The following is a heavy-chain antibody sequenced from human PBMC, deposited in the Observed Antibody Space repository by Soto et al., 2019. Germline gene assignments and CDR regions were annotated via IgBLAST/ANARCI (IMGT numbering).Heavy chain of an antibody. V-gene: IGHV4-30-2*01. CDR2: IYHSGST. Sequence: SETLSLTCAVSGGSISSGGYSWSWIRQPPGKGLEWIGYIYHSGSTYYKPSLKSRVTISVDRSKNQFSLKLSSVTAADTAVYYCARDHWGPGTWFDPWGQGTLVTVSS. CDR3: ARDHWGPGTWFDP. J-gene: IGHJ5*02. D-gene: IGHD3-10*01. CDR1: GGSISSGGYS.